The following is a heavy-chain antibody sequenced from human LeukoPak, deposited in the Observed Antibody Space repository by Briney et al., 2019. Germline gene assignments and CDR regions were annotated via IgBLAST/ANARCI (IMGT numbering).Heavy chain of an antibody. Sequence: ASVKVSCKASGYTFTGYYMHRVRQAPGQGLEWMGWINPNSGGTNYAQKFQGRVTMTRDTSISTAYMELSRLRSDDTAVYYCARGQYYDSSGYLSNNFDYWGQGTLVTVSS. CDR3: ARGQYYDSSGYLSNNFDY. J-gene: IGHJ4*02. D-gene: IGHD3-22*01. CDR1: GYTFTGYY. V-gene: IGHV1-2*02. CDR2: INPNSGGT.